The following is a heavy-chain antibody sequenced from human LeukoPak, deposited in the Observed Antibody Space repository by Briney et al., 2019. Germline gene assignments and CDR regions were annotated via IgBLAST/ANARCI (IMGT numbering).Heavy chain of an antibody. Sequence: GGSLRLSCAASGFTFSTYSMNWVRQAPGKGLEWVSYISSSSSTIYYADSVKGRFTISRDNAKNSLYLQMNSLRAEDTAVYYCARASGQWQPDYWGQGTLVTVSS. CDR3: ARASGQWQPDY. D-gene: IGHD6-19*01. V-gene: IGHV3-48*04. CDR2: ISSSSSTI. CDR1: GFTFSTYS. J-gene: IGHJ4*02.